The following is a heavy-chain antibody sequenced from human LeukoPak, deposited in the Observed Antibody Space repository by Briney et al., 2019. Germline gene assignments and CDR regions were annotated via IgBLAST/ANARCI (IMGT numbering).Heavy chain of an antibody. CDR1: GFTFSSYS. V-gene: IGHV3-48*01. J-gene: IGHJ4*02. Sequence: PGGSLRLSCAATGFTFSSYSMNWVRQARGKGVEWVSYISSSSSTIYYADSVKGRFTISRDNAKNSLYLQMNSLRAEDTAVYYCARGLITMVRGVISPPDYWGQGTLVTVSS. CDR2: ISSSSSTI. CDR3: ARGLITMVRGVISPPDY. D-gene: IGHD3-10*01.